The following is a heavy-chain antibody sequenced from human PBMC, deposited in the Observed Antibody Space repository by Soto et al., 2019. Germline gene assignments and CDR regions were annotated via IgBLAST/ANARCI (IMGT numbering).Heavy chain of an antibody. Sequence: EVQLLESGGGLVQPGGSLRLSCAASGFTFSSYAMSWVRQAPGKGLEWVSAISNSGGTTYYADSVKGRFTISRDNSKNTLFFQMNSLRAEDTAVYYCAKARSTTGWLTAYWGQGTLVTVSS. V-gene: IGHV3-23*01. CDR2: ISNSGGTT. CDR3: AKARSTTGWLTAY. J-gene: IGHJ4*02. CDR1: GFTFSSYA. D-gene: IGHD2-21*02.